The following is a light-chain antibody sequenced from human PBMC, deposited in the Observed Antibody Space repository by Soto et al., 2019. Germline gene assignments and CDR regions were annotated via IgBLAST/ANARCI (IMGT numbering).Light chain of an antibody. J-gene: IGLJ3*02. CDR3: AAWDASLSGWV. CDR1: SSNIGSNY. V-gene: IGLV1-47*02. Sequence: QSVLTQPPSASGTPGQGVIISCSGTSSNIGSNYVYWYRLLPGTAPKLVMFSNVMRPPGVPDRFSGAKSGTSASLAISGLRPEDEADYFCAAWDASLSGWVFGAGTKLTVL. CDR2: SNV.